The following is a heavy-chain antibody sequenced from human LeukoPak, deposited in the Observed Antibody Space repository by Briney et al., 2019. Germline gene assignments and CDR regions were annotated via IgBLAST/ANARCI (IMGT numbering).Heavy chain of an antibody. Sequence: ASVKVSCKASGYTFTMHYMHWVRQAPGQGPEWMGIINPSGGTTNYAQKFQGRLTMTRDTSTSTVYMELSSLTSEDTAVYYCARDRAEVTAGPWYFDLWGRGTLVSVSS. CDR2: INPSGGTT. J-gene: IGHJ2*01. V-gene: IGHV1-46*01. D-gene: IGHD2-21*02. CDR3: ARDRAEVTAGPWYFDL. CDR1: GYTFTMHY.